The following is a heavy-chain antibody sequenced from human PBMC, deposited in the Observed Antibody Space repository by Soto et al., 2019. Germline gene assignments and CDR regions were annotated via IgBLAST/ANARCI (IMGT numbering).Heavy chain of an antibody. CDR2: IWYDGSNK. CDR3: ARDSGYSSGWYGYFQH. D-gene: IGHD6-19*01. Sequence: SGGGVVQPGRSLRLSCAASGFTFSSYGMHWVRQAPGKGLEWVAVIWYDGSNKYYADSVKGRFTISRDNSKNTLYLQMNSLRAEDTAVYYCARDSGYSSGWYGYFQHWGQGTLVTVSS. J-gene: IGHJ1*01. V-gene: IGHV3-33*01. CDR1: GFTFSSYG.